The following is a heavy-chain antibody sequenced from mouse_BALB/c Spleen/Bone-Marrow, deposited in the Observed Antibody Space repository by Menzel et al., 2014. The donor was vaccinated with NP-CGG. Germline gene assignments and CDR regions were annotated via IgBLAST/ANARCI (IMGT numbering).Heavy chain of an antibody. CDR2: IDPENGDT. J-gene: IGHJ4*01. Sequence: QLQQSGAELVRSGASVKLSCTAPGFNIKDYYMHWVKQRPEQGLEWIGWIDPENGDTEYAPKFQGKATMTADTSSNTAYLQLSSLTSEDTAVYYCNGNYYAMDYWGQGTSVTVSS. D-gene: IGHD2-1*01. V-gene: IGHV14-4*02. CDR3: NGNYYAMDY. CDR1: GFNIKDYY.